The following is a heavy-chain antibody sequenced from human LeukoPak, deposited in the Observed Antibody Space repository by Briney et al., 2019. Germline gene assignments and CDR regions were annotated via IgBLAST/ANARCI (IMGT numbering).Heavy chain of an antibody. V-gene: IGHV4-31*03. D-gene: IGHD3-16*01. CDR2: IYFSGST. CDR1: GDSISSGGYY. CDR3: ARVLSSGGEDWGRFDY. Sequence: SETLSLTRTVSGDSISSGGYYWSWIRQHPGKGLEWIGYIYFSGSTYYSPSLKSRVTISVDTSKNQFSLKLSSVTAAGTAVYYSARVLSSGGEDWGRFDYWGQGTLVTVSS. J-gene: IGHJ4*02.